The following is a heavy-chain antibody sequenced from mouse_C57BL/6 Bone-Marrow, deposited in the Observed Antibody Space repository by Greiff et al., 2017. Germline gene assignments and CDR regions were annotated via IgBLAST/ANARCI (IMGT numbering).Heavy chain of an antibody. CDR1: GYAFTNYL. J-gene: IGHJ2*01. V-gene: IGHV1-54*01. Sequence: VKLMESGAELVRPGTSVKVSCKASGYAFTNYLIEWVKQRPGQGLEWIGVINPGSGGTNYNEKFKGKATLTEDKSSSTAYMQLSSLTSEDSAVYFCARFYYYGSSLFDYWGQGTTLTVSS. CDR2: INPGSGGT. D-gene: IGHD1-1*01. CDR3: ARFYYYGSSLFDY.